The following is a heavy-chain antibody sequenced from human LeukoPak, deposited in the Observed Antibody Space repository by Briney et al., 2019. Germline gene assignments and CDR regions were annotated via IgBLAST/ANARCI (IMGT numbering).Heavy chain of an antibody. CDR2: INPNSGGT. CDR1: GYTFTGYY. CDR3: ARSPYSSSSRYYFDY. Sequence: ASVKVSCKASGYTFTGYYMHWVRQAPGQGLEWMGWINPNSGGTNYAQKFQGRVTMTRDTSISTAYMKLSRLRSDDTAVYYCARSPYSSSSRYYFDYWGQGTLVTVSS. V-gene: IGHV1-2*02. J-gene: IGHJ4*02. D-gene: IGHD6-6*01.